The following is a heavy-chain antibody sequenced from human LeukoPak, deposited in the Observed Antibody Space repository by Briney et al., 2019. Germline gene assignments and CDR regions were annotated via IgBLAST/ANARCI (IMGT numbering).Heavy chain of an antibody. J-gene: IGHJ4*02. Sequence: SETLSPTCTVSGYSISSGYYWGWIRQPPGKGLEWSGSIYHSGSTYYNPSLKSRVTISVDTSKNQFSLKLSSVTAADTAVYYCARAVVVPAALGHFDYWGQGTLVTVSS. CDR1: GYSISSGYY. D-gene: IGHD2-2*01. CDR2: IYHSGST. V-gene: IGHV4-38-2*02. CDR3: ARAVVVPAALGHFDY.